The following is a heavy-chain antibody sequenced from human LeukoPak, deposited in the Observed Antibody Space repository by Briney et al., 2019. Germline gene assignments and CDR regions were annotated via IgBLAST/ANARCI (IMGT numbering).Heavy chain of an antibody. V-gene: IGHV4-4*09. Sequence: PSETLSLTCTVSGGSISSYYWNWIRQPPGKGLEWIGYIHTSGSTNYNPSLKSRVTISLDTSKSQFSLNLSSVTAADTAVYYCATGVSDGYSLNYYYYGMDVWGQGTTVTVSS. CDR1: GGSISSYY. CDR3: ATGVSDGYSLNYYYYGMDV. CDR2: IHTSGST. J-gene: IGHJ6*02. D-gene: IGHD5-24*01.